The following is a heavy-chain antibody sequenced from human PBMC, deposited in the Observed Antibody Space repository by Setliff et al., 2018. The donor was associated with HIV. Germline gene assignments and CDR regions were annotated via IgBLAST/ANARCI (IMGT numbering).Heavy chain of an antibody. CDR2: IDSDGSDT. Sequence: AGGSLRLSCAASGFTFSSYSMNWVRQAPGKGLEWVSRIDSDGSDTDYADSVRGRFTVSRDNAKSTVYLEMNSLRGEDTAVYYCTTDLPYGYHNDYWGPGTLVTVSS. CDR1: GFTFSSYS. CDR3: TTDLPYGYHNDY. V-gene: IGHV3-74*01. D-gene: IGHD2-2*01. J-gene: IGHJ4*02.